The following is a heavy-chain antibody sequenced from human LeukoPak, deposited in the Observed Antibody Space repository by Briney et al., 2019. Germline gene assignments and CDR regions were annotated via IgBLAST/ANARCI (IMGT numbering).Heavy chain of an antibody. CDR1: GFTVSSNY. CDR2: IYSGGST. Sequence: GGSLRLSCAASGFTVSSNYMSWVRQAPGKGLEWVSVIYSGGSTYYADSVKGRFTISRDNSKNTLYLQMNSLRAEDTAIYYCARDPAYGALDYWGQGTLVTVSS. D-gene: IGHD4-17*01. J-gene: IGHJ4*02. CDR3: ARDPAYGALDY. V-gene: IGHV3-53*01.